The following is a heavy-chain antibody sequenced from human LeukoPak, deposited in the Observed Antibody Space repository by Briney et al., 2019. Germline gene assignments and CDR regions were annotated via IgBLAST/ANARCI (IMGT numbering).Heavy chain of an antibody. CDR1: GYTFTGYY. CDR3: ARDLAPLWFGESTLGNWFDP. CDR2: INPNSGGT. D-gene: IGHD3-10*01. Sequence: GASVKVSCKASGYTFTGYYMHWVRQAPGQGLEWMGWINPNSGGTNYAQKFQGRVTMTRDTSISTAYMELSRLRSDDTAVYYCARDLAPLWFGESTLGNWFDPWGQGTLVTVSS. V-gene: IGHV1-2*02. J-gene: IGHJ5*02.